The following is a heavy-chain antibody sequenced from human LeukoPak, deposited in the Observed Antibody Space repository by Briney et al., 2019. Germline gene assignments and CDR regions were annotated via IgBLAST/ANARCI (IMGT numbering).Heavy chain of an antibody. CDR3: ARGDFWSGYKFDY. D-gene: IGHD3-3*01. J-gene: IGHJ4*02. CDR1: GFTFSGYR. Sequence: GGSLRLSCAASGFTFSGYRMNWVRQAPGKGLEWVSYISSSSSTIYYADSVKGRFTISRDNAKNSLYLQMNSLRAEDTAVYYCARGDFWSGYKFDYWGQGTLVTVSS. V-gene: IGHV3-48*01. CDR2: ISSSSSTI.